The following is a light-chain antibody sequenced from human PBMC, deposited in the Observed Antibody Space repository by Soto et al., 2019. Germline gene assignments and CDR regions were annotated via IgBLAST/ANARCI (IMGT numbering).Light chain of an antibody. V-gene: IGKV2-30*01. Sequence: VLTQSTLSLPVTLGQPASIVCRSNEGLVFSDGYIYVSWFHQRQGQSPRRXIYMVSRRDSGVPDRFSGSGYGTDFNLTINSLQTEDFATYYCQQAYSFPITFGQGTRLEIK. CDR1: EGLVFSDGYIY. J-gene: IGKJ5*01. CDR2: MVS. CDR3: QQAYSFPIT.